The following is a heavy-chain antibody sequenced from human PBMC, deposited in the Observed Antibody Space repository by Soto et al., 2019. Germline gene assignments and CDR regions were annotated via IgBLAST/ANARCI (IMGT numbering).Heavy chain of an antibody. J-gene: IGHJ6*02. CDR2: IFYSGST. CDR1: GGSISSGDYY. CDR3: ARDTRPSSYGMDV. V-gene: IGHV4-31*03. Sequence: SETLSLTCTVSGGSISSGDYYWSWIRQHPGKGLEWIGYIFYSGSTYYNPSLKSRVTISVDTSKHQFSLKLSSVTAADTAVYYCARDTRPSSYGMDVWGQGTTVTVSS. D-gene: IGHD1-1*01.